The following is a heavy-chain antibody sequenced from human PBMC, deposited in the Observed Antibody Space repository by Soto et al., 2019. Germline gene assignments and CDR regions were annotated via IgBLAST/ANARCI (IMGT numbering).Heavy chain of an antibody. CDR1: GDSINNYEYY. J-gene: IGHJ4*02. D-gene: IGHD1-1*01. CDR3: ARGRSNSPDFFDS. V-gene: IGHV4-30-4*01. Sequence: PSETQSLTYRVSGDSINNYEYYWTWNRQPPGEGLEWIGHIYYTVSTSYNPSLESRISISLDTSRNQFSLKVNSVSAADTAVYYCARGRSNSPDFFDSWGQGTLVTVSS. CDR2: IYYTVST.